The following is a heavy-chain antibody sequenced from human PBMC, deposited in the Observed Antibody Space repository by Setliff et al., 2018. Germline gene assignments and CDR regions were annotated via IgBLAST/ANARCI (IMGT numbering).Heavy chain of an antibody. V-gene: IGHV4-39*07. D-gene: IGHD3-3*01. Sequence: PSETLSLTCTVSGVSITSYNYFWGWIRQPPGKGLEWTGSVYYTGTTSYNPSLKSRLTMSLDTSKNQLSLRLTSVTAADTAIYYCASGYNFWSGYFVVAESYQYWGQGTLVTVSS. CDR2: VYYTGTT. J-gene: IGHJ1*01. CDR3: ASGYNFWSGYFVVAESYQY. CDR1: GVSITSYNYF.